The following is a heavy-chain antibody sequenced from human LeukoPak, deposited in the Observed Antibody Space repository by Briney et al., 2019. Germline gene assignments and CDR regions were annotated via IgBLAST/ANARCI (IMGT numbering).Heavy chain of an antibody. D-gene: IGHD6-19*01. CDR3: ARELVAVSDTVGDF. Sequence: GGSLRLTCAASGFTFSIYSMNWVRQAPGKGLEWVSSISSSSNYINHADSVKGRFTISRDNAKNSLYLQMNSLRAEDTAVYYCARELVAVSDTVGDFWGQGTLVTVSS. V-gene: IGHV3-21*01. CDR2: ISSSSNYI. J-gene: IGHJ4*02. CDR1: GFTFSIYS.